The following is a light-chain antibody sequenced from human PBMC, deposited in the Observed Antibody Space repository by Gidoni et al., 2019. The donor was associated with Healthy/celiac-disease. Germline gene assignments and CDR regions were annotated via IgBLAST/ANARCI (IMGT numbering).Light chain of an antibody. CDR3: QQYNNWPPIFT. CDR1: QIVSSN. Sequence: EIVITQPPATLSVSPGERATLSCRASQIVSSNLAWYQQKPGQAPRLLIYGASTRATGIPARFSGSGSGTEFTLTISSLQSEDFAVYYCQQYNNWPPIFTFGPGTKVDIK. V-gene: IGKV3-15*01. J-gene: IGKJ3*01. CDR2: GAS.